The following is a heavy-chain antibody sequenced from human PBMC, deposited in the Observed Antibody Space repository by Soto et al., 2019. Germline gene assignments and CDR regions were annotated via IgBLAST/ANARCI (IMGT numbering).Heavy chain of an antibody. CDR3: ARFGPWTRSYFDY. CDR2: INHSGST. CDR1: GGSFSGYY. Sequence: QVQLQQWGAGLLKPSETLSLTCAVYGGSFSGYYWSWIRQPPGKGLEWIGEINHSGSTNYNPSLKSRVTISVDTSKNQFSLKLSSVTAADTAVYYCARFGPWTRSYFDYWGQGTLVTVSS. D-gene: IGHD3-3*01. J-gene: IGHJ4*02. V-gene: IGHV4-34*01.